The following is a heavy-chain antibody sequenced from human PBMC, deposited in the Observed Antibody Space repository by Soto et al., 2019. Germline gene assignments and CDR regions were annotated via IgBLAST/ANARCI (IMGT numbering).Heavy chain of an antibody. J-gene: IGHJ3*02. CDR1: GYPFTSYG. CDR3: ARVGWSIAAKDALDI. Sequence: QVQLVQSGAEVKKPGASVKVSCKASGYPFTSYGISWVRQAPGQGLEWMGWNSGYNGNTNNAQKLQGRVTMTTDTSTSTAYMERRSLRSDDTAVYYCARVGWSIAAKDALDIWGQGTKVTVSS. D-gene: IGHD6-6*01. CDR2: NSGYNGNT. V-gene: IGHV1-18*01.